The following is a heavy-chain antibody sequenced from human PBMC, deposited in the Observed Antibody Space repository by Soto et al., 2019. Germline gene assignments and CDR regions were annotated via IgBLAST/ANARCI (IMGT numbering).Heavy chain of an antibody. D-gene: IGHD2-8*02. J-gene: IGHJ4*02. V-gene: IGHV4-4*07. CDR2: FSLSGTT. CDR3: ARGMTPPGAPAWYYFDS. Sequence: QVQLQESGPGLMKPSETLSLTCTVSGASITGSSYWSWIRQPAGKGLEWIGRFSLSGTTNCNPTLRSRVTMSADVSKNQFSLRLTSVTAADTALYYCARGMTPPGAPAWYYFDSWGQGTLVTVSS. CDR1: GASITGSSY.